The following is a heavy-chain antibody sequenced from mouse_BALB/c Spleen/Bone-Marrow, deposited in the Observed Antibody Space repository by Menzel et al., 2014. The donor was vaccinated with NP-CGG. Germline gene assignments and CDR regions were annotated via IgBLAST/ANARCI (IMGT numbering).Heavy chain of an antibody. V-gene: IGHV4-1*02. Sequence: EVQLVESGGGLAQPGGSLKLSCAASGFDFSRFWMSWVRQAPGKGLEWIGEINPDSSTINYTPSLKDKFIISRDDAKNTLYLQMSKVRSEDTALYYCARLGYYGSFAFWGQGTLVTVSA. CDR1: GFDFSRFW. J-gene: IGHJ3*01. D-gene: IGHD1-2*01. CDR3: ARLGYYGSFAF. CDR2: INPDSSTI.